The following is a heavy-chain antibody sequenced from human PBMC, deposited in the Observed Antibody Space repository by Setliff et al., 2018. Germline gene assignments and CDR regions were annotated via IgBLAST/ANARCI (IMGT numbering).Heavy chain of an antibody. Sequence: WESLKISCKASASTFSNYWIVWVRQMPGKGLEWMGMIYPDDSDTKYHPSFQGQVTISADKSISTAYLQWSSLKASDTAMYYCARALYPSSFIGHNWFDPWGQGTLVTVSS. CDR1: ASTFSNYW. V-gene: IGHV5-51*01. J-gene: IGHJ5*02. CDR2: IYPDDSDT. CDR3: ARALYPSSFIGHNWFDP. D-gene: IGHD2-2*01.